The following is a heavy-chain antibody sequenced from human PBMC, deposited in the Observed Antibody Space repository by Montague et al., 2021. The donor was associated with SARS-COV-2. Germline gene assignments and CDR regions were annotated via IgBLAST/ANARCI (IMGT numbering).Heavy chain of an antibody. CDR3: ARESLHLTGYYNDYFDY. CDR1: GGSISSGSYY. V-gene: IGHV4-61*02. D-gene: IGHD3-9*01. CDR2: IYTSGST. Sequence: TLSLTCTVSGGSISSGSYYWNWIRQPAGKGLEWIGRIYTSGSTNYNPSLKSRVTISVDTSKNLFSLKLSSVTAADTAVYYCARESLHLTGYYNDYFDYWGQGTLVTVSS. J-gene: IGHJ4*02.